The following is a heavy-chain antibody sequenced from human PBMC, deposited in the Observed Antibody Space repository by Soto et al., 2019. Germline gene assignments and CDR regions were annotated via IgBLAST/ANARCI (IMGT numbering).Heavy chain of an antibody. J-gene: IGHJ4*02. V-gene: IGHV3-30*18. CDR3: AKDHSGYDSDY. CDR2: ISYDGSNK. CDR1: GFTFSSYG. Sequence: LRLSCAASGFTFSSYGMHWVRQAPGKGLEWVAVISYDGSNKYYADSVKGRFTISRDNSKNTLYLQMNSLRAEDTAVYYCAKDHSGYDSDYWGQGTLVTVSS. D-gene: IGHD5-12*01.